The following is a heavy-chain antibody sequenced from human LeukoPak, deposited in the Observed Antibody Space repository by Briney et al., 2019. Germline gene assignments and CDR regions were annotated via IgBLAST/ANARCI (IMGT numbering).Heavy chain of an antibody. CDR2: ISGSSTNI. CDR3: ARQSSGIAATDKIDY. J-gene: IGHJ4*02. V-gene: IGHV3-21*01. CDR1: GFTFSDYR. D-gene: IGHD6-13*01. Sequence: GESLRLSCAASGFTFSDYRMNWVRQAPGKGLEWVSSISGSSTNIYYADSVKGRFTISRDDAKKSLYLQMNSLRVEDTAIYYCARQSSGIAATDKIDYWGQGTLVTVSS.